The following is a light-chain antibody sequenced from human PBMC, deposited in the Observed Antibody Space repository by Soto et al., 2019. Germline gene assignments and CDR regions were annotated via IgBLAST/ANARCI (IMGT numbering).Light chain of an antibody. CDR3: SSYTGSTTLGV. V-gene: IGLV2-14*01. Sequence: QSALTQPASVSGSPGQSITISCTGTSSDVGRYNSVSWYQQHPGKAPKLMVYDVSYRPSGVSNRFSGSKSGDTASLTISGLQAEDEAEYFCSSYTGSTTLGVFGGGTKLTVL. CDR2: DVS. J-gene: IGLJ3*02. CDR1: SSDVGRYNS.